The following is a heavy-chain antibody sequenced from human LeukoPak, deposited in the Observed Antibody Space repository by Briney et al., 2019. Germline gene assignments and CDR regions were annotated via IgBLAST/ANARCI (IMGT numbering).Heavy chain of an antibody. Sequence: SETLSLTCTVSGGSINSYYWSWIRQPPGKGLEWIGYIYYSGSTNYNPSLKSRVTISVDTSKNQFSLKLNSVTAADTAVYYCSRGGYGGLTDFDSWGQGTLVTVSS. D-gene: IGHD3-16*01. CDR1: GGSINSYY. J-gene: IGHJ4*02. CDR3: SRGGYGGLTDFDS. V-gene: IGHV4-59*01. CDR2: IYYSGST.